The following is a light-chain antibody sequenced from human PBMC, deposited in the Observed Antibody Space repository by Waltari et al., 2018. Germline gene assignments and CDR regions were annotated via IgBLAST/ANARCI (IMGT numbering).Light chain of an antibody. CDR3: AAWDDNLSGPV. J-gene: IGLJ2*01. CDR2: YSK. V-gene: IGLV1-44*01. Sequence: HNRPGSAPQLLIYYSKDRPSGIPRRFSGSKAGTSAFWVIWGLQSEDGGYYFCAAWDDNLSGPVFGGGTRLTVL.